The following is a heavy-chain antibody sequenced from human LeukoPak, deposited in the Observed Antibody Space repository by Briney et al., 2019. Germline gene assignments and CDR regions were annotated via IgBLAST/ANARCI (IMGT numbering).Heavy chain of an antibody. CDR1: GFTFSSYG. J-gene: IGHJ6*03. D-gene: IGHD2-15*01. Sequence: RPGGSLRLSCAASGFTFSSYGMHWVRQAPGKGLEWVAVISYDGSNKYYADSVKGRFTISRDNSKNTLYLQMNSLRAEDTAVYYCAKDGRVAATHYYYYMDVWGKGTTVTVSS. CDR2: ISYDGSNK. CDR3: AKDGRVAATHYYYYMDV. V-gene: IGHV3-30*18.